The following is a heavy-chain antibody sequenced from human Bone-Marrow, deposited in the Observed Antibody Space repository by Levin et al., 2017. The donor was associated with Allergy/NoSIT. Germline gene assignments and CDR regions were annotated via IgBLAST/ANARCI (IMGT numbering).Heavy chain of an antibody. Sequence: PSETLSLTCAVSGGSISSSNWWSWVRQPPGKGLEWIGEIYHSGSTNYNPSLKSRVTISVDKSKNQFSLKLSSVTAADTAVYYCAGVEGSSWGQRGWGDYWGQGTLVTVSS. CDR1: GGSISSSNW. CDR2: IYHSGST. V-gene: IGHV4-4*02. D-gene: IGHD6-13*01. CDR3: AGVEGSSWGQRGWGDY. J-gene: IGHJ4*02.